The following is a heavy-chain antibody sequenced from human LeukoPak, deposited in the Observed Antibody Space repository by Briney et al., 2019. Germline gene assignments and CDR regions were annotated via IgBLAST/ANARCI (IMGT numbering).Heavy chain of an antibody. V-gene: IGHV3-23*01. D-gene: IGHD2-2*01. CDR1: GFTLRSYA. Sequence: GGSLRLSCAASGFTLRSYAMSWVRQAAGKGMEWVSDIRGSGGRTYYADCVKGRFTISRDNSKNTLYLQMNSLRAEDTAVYYCAKDLGYCRSTSCPGGDYWGQGTLVTVSS. CDR2: IRGSGGRT. J-gene: IGHJ4*02. CDR3: AKDLGYCRSTSCPGGDY.